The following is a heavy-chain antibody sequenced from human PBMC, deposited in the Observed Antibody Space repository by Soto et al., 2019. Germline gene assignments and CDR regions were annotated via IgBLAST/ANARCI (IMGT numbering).Heavy chain of an antibody. CDR1: GYPFTSYY. V-gene: IGHV1-46*01. J-gene: IGHJ4*02. CDR2: INPTDGGT. Sequence: QVQLVQSGPELRKPGTSVTVSCKTSGYPFTSYYVNWGRQAPGQGLEWMGVINPTDGGTTFAQKFHGRLTMTGATAASTLYMGLTSLRSEDTAVYYGATCGSDGSYCDSWGQGTLVAVSS. D-gene: IGHD1-26*01. CDR3: ATCGSDGSYCDS.